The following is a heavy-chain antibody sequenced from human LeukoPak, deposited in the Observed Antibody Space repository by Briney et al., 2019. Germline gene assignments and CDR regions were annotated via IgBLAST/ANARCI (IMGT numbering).Heavy chain of an antibody. CDR3: AKDTQTDYILSPLFDY. V-gene: IGHV3-9*01. CDR2: ISWNSGSI. CDR1: GFTFDDYA. D-gene: IGHD4-11*01. J-gene: IGHJ4*02. Sequence: YPGRSLRLSCAASGFTFDDYAMHWVRQAAGKGLEWVSGISWNSGSIGYADSVKGRFTISRDNAKNSLYLQMNSLRAEDTALYYCAKDTQTDYILSPLFDYWGQGTLVTVSS.